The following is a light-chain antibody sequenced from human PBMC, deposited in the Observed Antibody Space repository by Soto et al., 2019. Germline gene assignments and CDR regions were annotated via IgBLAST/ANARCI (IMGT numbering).Light chain of an antibody. Sequence: DIQMTQSPSSVSASVGDRDTITCRASQGLSSWLAWYQQKPRKAPKLLIYAASRLQSGVPSRFSGSGSGTYFTLTISSLQPEDFATDYCQQANSFPHTFGQGTKLEIK. CDR2: AAS. J-gene: IGKJ2*01. V-gene: IGKV1-12*01. CDR1: QGLSSW. CDR3: QQANSFPHT.